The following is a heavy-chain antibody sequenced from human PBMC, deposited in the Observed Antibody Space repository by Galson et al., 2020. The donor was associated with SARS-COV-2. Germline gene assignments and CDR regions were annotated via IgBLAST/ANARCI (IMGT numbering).Heavy chain of an antibody. J-gene: IGHJ6*02. Sequence: ASVKVSCKASGYTFTSYDIHWVRQATGQGLEWMGWMHPNSGNTGYAQKFQGRVTMTRNTSISTAYMELSSLRSEDTAVYYCARDIVSYYYYGMDVWGQGTTVTVSS. CDR1: GYTFTSYD. D-gene: IGHD5-12*01. V-gene: IGHV1-8*01. CDR2: MHPNSGNT. CDR3: ARDIVSYYYYGMDV.